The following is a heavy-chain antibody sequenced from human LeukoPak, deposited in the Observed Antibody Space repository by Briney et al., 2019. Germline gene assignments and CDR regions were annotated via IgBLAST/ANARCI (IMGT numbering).Heavy chain of an antibody. CDR2: ISSSGSTI. D-gene: IGHD6-13*01. J-gene: IGHJ4*02. CDR1: GFTFSDYY. CDR3: ARDAGSSSWFPYYFDY. Sequence: GGSLRLSCAASGFTFSDYYMSWIRQAPGKGLEWVSYISSSGSTIYYADSVKGRFTISRDNAKNSLYLQMNSLRAEDTAVYYCARDAGSSSWFPYYFDYWGQGTLVTVSS. V-gene: IGHV3-11*01.